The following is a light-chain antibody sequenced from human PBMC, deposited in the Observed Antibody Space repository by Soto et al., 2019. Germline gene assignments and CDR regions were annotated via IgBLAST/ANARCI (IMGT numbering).Light chain of an antibody. CDR2: KAS. CDR3: QQYNSS. J-gene: IGKJ2*01. V-gene: IGKV1-5*03. CDR1: QSISNW. Sequence: DIQMTQSPSTLSASVGDRVTITCRASQSISNWWAWYQQKPGKAPKLLIYKASSLESGVPSRFSGSGSGTEFTLTISSLQPDDFATYYCQQYNSSFGQGTKVDIK.